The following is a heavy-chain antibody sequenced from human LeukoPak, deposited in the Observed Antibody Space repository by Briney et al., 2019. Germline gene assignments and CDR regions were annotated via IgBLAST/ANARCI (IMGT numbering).Heavy chain of an antibody. J-gene: IGHJ6*02. CDR3: ARSQDDILTGYKRYYYYSMDV. CDR1: GFTFNTYW. CDR2: IKEDGSQK. D-gene: IGHD3-9*01. V-gene: IGHV3-7*03. Sequence: GGSLRLSCAASGFTFNTYWMSWVRQTPGKGLEWVANIKEDGSQKNYVDSVRGRFTISRDNAKNSLYLQMNSLRAEDTALYYCARSQDDILTGYKRYYYYSMDVWGQGTTVTVSS.